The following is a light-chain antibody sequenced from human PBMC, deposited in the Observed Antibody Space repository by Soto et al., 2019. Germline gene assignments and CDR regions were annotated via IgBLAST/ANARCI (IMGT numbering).Light chain of an antibody. CDR2: AAS. CDR1: QSISSY. J-gene: IGKJ1*01. CDR3: QQSYSTPWT. V-gene: IGKV1-39*01. Sequence: DLQMTQSPSTLSASLGDRVTLTCRASQSISSYLNWYQQKPGKAPKLLIYAASNLQSGVPSRFSGSGSGTDFTLTISSLQPEDFATYYCQQSYSTPWTFGQGTKVDIK.